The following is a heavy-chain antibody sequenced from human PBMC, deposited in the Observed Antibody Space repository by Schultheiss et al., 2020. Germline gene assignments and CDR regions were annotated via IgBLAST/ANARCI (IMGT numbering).Heavy chain of an antibody. CDR3: AKSGVAAAGPRGEYFQH. J-gene: IGHJ1*01. D-gene: IGHD6-13*01. CDR2: ISGSGGST. V-gene: IGHV3-23*01. Sequence: ESLKISCAASGFTFSSYAMSWVRQAPGKGLEWVSAISGSGGSTYYADSVKGRFTISRDNSKNTLYLQMNSLRAEDTAVYYCAKSGVAAAGPRGEYFQHWGQGTLVTVSS. CDR1: GFTFSSYA.